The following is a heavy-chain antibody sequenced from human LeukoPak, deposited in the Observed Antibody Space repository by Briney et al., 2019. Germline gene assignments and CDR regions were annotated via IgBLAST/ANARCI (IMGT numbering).Heavy chain of an antibody. J-gene: IGHJ4*02. CDR1: GYTLTELS. D-gene: IGHD3-9*01. Sequence: ASVKVSCKVSGYTLTELSMHWVRQAPGKGLEWMGGFDPEDGETIYAQKFQGRVTMTEDTSTDTAYMELSSLRSEDTAVYYCATTFNYDILTGPLDYWGQGTLVTVSS. V-gene: IGHV1-24*01. CDR3: ATTFNYDILTGPLDY. CDR2: FDPEDGET.